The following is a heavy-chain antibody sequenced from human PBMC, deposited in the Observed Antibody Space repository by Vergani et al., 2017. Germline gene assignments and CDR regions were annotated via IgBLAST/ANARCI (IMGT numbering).Heavy chain of an antibody. CDR3: ASKKITFGGVIVDY. V-gene: IGHV4-31*03. Sequence: QVQLQESGPGLVKPSQTLSLTCTVSGGSISSGGYYWSWIRQHPGKGLEWIGYIYYSGSTYYNPSLKSRVTISVDTSKNQFSLKLSSVTAADTAVYYCASKKITFGGVIVDYWGQGTLVTVSS. D-gene: IGHD3-16*02. CDR1: GGSISSGGYY. CDR2: IYYSGST. J-gene: IGHJ4*02.